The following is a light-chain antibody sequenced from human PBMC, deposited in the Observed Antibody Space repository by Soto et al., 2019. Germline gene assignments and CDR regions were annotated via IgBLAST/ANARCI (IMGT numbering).Light chain of an antibody. Sequence: EIVLTQSPGTLSLSPGERAALSCRASQTISSSNLAWYQQRPDQAPRLLIFGASTRATGIPDRFSGSGSERDFTLTISRLEPEDSAVYYCQQYAGTPLTFGGGTKVEIK. CDR3: QQYAGTPLT. J-gene: IGKJ4*01. V-gene: IGKV3-20*01. CDR2: GAS. CDR1: QTISSSN.